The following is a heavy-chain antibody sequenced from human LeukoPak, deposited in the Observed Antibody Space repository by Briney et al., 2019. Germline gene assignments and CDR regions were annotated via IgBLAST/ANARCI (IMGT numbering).Heavy chain of an antibody. Sequence: GGSLRLSCAASGFTFSSYAMHWVRQAPGKGLEWVAVISYDGSNKYYADSVKGRFTISRDNSRNTLYLQMNSLRAEDTAVYYCAKDAVTAAQGATRFDYWGQGTLVTVSS. V-gene: IGHV3-30-3*01. CDR3: AKDAVTAAQGATRFDY. J-gene: IGHJ4*02. CDR2: ISYDGSNK. D-gene: IGHD2-2*01. CDR1: GFTFSSYA.